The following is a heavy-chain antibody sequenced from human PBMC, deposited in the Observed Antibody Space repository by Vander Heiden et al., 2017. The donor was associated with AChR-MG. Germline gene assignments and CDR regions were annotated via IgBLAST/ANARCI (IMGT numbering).Heavy chain of an antibody. V-gene: IGHV3-23*01. CDR1: GFTFTRYG. D-gene: IGHD6-19*01. Sequence: EVQLLESGGGLVQPGGSLRLSCAASGFTFTRYGMSWVRQAPGKGLEWVSAISGSGGSTYYADSVKGRFTISRDNSKNTLYLQMNRLRAEDTAVYYCAKVGSSGWYLQYFQHWGQGTLVTVSS. CDR2: ISGSGGST. CDR3: AKVGSSGWYLQYFQH. J-gene: IGHJ1*01.